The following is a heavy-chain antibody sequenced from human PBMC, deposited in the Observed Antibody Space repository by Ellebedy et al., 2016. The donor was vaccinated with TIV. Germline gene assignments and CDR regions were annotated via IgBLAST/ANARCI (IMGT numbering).Heavy chain of an antibody. CDR2: IHPNSGGT. V-gene: IGHV1-2*02. D-gene: IGHD6-19*01. CDR3: ARGASSGWYGMDV. J-gene: IGHJ6*02. Sequence: ASVKVSCKASGYTFTDYYLHWVRQAPGQGLEWMGWIHPNSGGTNYAQKFQGRVTMTRDTSISTAYMELSRLRSGDTALYYCARGASSGWYGMDVWGQGTTVTVSS. CDR1: GYTFTDYY.